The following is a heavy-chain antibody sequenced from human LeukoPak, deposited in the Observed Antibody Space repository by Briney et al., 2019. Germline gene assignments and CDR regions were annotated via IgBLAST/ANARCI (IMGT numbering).Heavy chain of an antibody. CDR1: SGSISTSNYY. V-gene: IGHV2-70*18. CDR3: ARLTMRESVAGHFDY. J-gene: IGHJ4*02. D-gene: IGHD6-19*01. CDR2: IDWDDDK. Sequence: TLSLTCTVSSGSISTSNYYWGWVRQPPGKALEWLARIDWDDDKYYSTSLKTRLTISKGTSKNQVVLTMTNMDPVDTATYYCARLTMRESVAGHFDYWGQGTLVTVSS.